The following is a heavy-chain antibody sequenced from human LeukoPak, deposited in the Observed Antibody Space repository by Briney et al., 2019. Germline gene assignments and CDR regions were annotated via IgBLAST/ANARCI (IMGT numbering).Heavy chain of an antibody. Sequence: GGSLRLSCAASGFTFSSYAMHWVRQAPGKGLEWVAVISYDGSNKYYADSVKGRFTISRDNSKNTLYLQMNSLRAEDTAVYYCARDDLMEPHYHYGMDVWGKGTTVTVSS. CDR2: ISYDGSNK. J-gene: IGHJ6*04. CDR3: ARDDLMEPHYHYGMDV. D-gene: IGHD1-1*01. CDR1: GFTFSSYA. V-gene: IGHV3-30*04.